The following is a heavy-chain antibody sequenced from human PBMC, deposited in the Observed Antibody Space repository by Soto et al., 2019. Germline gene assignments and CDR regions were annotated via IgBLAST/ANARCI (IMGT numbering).Heavy chain of an antibody. CDR1: GFTFSSYA. V-gene: IGHV3-23*01. CDR2: ISGSGGST. J-gene: IGHJ6*03. CDR3: AKGLIDDCSGGSCYRPDYYYYYMDV. Sequence: PGGSLRLSCAASGFTFSSYAMSWVRQAPGKGLEWVSAISGSGGSTYYADSVKGRFTISRDNSKNTLYLQMNSLRAEDTAVYYCAKGLIDDCSGGSCYRPDYYYYYMDVWGKGTTVTVSS. D-gene: IGHD2-15*01.